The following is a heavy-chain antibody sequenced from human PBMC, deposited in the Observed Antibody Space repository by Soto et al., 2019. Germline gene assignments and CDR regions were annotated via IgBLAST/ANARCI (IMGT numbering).Heavy chain of an antibody. V-gene: IGHV3-21*01. D-gene: IGHD6-13*01. CDR3: ARAEQLDPTYFDY. J-gene: IGHJ4*02. CDR2: ISSSSSYI. Sequence: EVQLVESGGGLVKPGGSLRLSCAASGFTFSSYSMNWVRQAPGKGLEWVSSISSSSSYIYYADSVKGRFTISRDNAKNSLYLQMNSLRAEDTAVYYCARAEQLDPTYFDYCGQGTLVTVSS. CDR1: GFTFSSYS.